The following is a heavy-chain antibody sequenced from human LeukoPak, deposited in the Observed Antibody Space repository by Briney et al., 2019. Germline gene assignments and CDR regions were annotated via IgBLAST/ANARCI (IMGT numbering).Heavy chain of an antibody. V-gene: IGHV3-23*01. CDR1: GFTFSSYA. Sequence: GGSQRLSCAASGFTFSSYAMSWVRQAPGKGLEWVSAISGSGGSTYYADSVKGRFTISRDNSKNTLYLQMNSLRAEDTAVYYCAKDLRFLEWLSDNTYDYWGQGTLVTVSS. CDR2: ISGSGGST. J-gene: IGHJ4*02. CDR3: AKDLRFLEWLSDNTYDY. D-gene: IGHD3-3*01.